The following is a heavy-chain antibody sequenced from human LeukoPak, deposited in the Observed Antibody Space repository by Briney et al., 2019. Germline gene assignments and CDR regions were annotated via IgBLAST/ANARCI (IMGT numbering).Heavy chain of an antibody. Sequence: GGSLRLSCAASGFTFSSYAMHWVRQAPGKGLEWVAVISYDGSNKYYADSVKGRFTISRDNSKNTLYLQMNSLRAEDTAVYYCARGKRGYYGMDVWGQGTTVTVSS. CDR2: ISYDGSNK. V-gene: IGHV3-30-3*01. D-gene: IGHD3-10*01. J-gene: IGHJ6*02. CDR3: ARGKRGYYGMDV. CDR1: GFTFSSYA.